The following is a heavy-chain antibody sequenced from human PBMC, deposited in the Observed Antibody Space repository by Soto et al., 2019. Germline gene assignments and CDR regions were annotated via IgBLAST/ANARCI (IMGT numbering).Heavy chain of an antibody. CDR3: AREGVYNWNDGHFDY. Sequence: GASVEVSCKASGGTFSSYAISWVRQGPGQGLEWMGGIIPIFGTANYAQKFQGRVTITADESTSTAYMELSSLRSEDTAVYYCAREGVYNWNDGHFDYWGQGPMITFSS. V-gene: IGHV1-69*13. J-gene: IGHJ4*02. CDR1: GGTFSSYA. CDR2: IIPIFGTA. D-gene: IGHD1-1*01.